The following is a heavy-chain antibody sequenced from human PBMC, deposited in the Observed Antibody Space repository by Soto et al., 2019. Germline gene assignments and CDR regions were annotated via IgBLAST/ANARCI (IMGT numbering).Heavy chain of an antibody. V-gene: IGHV1-3*01. CDR3: AREEEGRWLHPFDY. CDR1: GYTFTSYA. Sequence: QVQLVQSGAEVKKPGASVKVSCKASGYTFTSYAMHWVRQAPGQRPEWMGWINAGNGNTKYSQKFQGRVTITRDTSASTAYMELSSLRSEDTAVYYCAREEEGRWLHPFDYWGQGTLVTVSS. D-gene: IGHD5-12*01. J-gene: IGHJ4*02. CDR2: INAGNGNT.